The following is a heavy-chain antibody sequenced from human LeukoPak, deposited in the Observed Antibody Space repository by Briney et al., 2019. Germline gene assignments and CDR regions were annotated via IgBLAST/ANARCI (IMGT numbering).Heavy chain of an antibody. CDR3: ARGRRQLAARRDYYYYYMDV. J-gene: IGHJ6*03. D-gene: IGHD6-6*01. CDR1: GYTFTSYD. Sequence: ASVKVSCKASGYTFTSYDINWVRQATGQGLEWMGWMNPNSGNTGYVQKFQGRVTMTRNTSISTAYMELSSLRSEDTAVYYCARGRRQLAARRDYYYYYMDVWGKGTTVTVSS. V-gene: IGHV1-8*01. CDR2: MNPNSGNT.